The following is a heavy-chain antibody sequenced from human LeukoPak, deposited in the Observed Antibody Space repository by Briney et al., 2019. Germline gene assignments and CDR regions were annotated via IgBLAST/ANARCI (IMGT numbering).Heavy chain of an antibody. V-gene: IGHV3-30-3*01. CDR1: GFTFSSYA. CDR2: ISYDGSNK. J-gene: IGHJ3*02. Sequence: KAGGSLRLSCAASGFTFSSYAMHWVRQAPGKGLEWVAVISYDGSNKYYADSVKGRFTISRDNSKNTLYLQMNSLRAEDTAVYYCARRPRNADAFDIWGQGTMVTVSS. CDR3: ARRPRNADAFDI.